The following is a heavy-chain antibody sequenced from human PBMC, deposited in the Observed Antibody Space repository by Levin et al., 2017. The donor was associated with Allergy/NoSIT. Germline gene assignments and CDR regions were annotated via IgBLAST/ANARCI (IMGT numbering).Heavy chain of an antibody. Sequence: EASVKVSCEASGFSFSAYTMNWVRQAPGKGLEWVALIDGSSSYRFYADSLLGRVTISRDNAKKSVYLQINSLRAEDTAVYSCARSGLFGSGTYDAFDMWGQGTMLVVSS. CDR1: GFSFSAYT. CDR3: ARSGLFGSGTYDAFDM. CDR2: IDGSSSYR. J-gene: IGHJ3*02. D-gene: IGHD3-10*01. V-gene: IGHV3-21*01.